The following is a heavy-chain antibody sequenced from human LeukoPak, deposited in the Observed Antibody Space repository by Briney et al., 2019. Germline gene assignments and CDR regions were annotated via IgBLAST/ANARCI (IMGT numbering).Heavy chain of an antibody. V-gene: IGHV1-2*02. CDR1: GYTFTDYY. J-gene: IGHJ4*02. D-gene: IGHD6-13*01. CDR3: ARDRYTSSHFGY. CDR2: INPNSGVT. Sequence: GASVKVSCKASGYTFTDYYMHWVRQAPGQGLEWMGWINPNSGVTNYPQKFQGRVTMTRDTSISTAYMELSRLRSDDTAVYYCARDRYTSSHFGYWGQGTLVTVSS.